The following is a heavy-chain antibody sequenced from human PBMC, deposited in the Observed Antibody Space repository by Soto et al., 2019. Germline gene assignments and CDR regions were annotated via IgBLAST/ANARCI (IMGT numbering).Heavy chain of an antibody. Sequence: SGPTLVNPTQTLTLTCTFSGFSLITSGVGVGWIRQPPGKALEWLALIYWNDDKRYSPSLKSRLTITKDTSKNQVVLTMTNMDPVDTATYYCAHTQIVVMTASYSWFDPWGQGTLVTVSS. J-gene: IGHJ5*02. CDR3: AHTQIVVMTASYSWFDP. V-gene: IGHV2-5*01. CDR2: IYWNDDK. D-gene: IGHD2-21*02. CDR1: GFSLITSGVG.